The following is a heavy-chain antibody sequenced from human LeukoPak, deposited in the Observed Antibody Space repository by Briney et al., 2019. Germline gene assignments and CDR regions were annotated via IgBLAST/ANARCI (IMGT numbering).Heavy chain of an antibody. CDR3: AKDTGGNGAYFYAMDV. J-gene: IGHJ6*02. CDR1: GFAFHNYA. Sequence: GGSLRLSCVGSGFAFHNYAMHWVRRPPGKGLEWVSAINWNSDTKAYTASVKGRFTISRDRARNSLYLQMDSLRPEDTALYYCAKDTGGNGAYFYAMDVWGQGTSVTVSS. V-gene: IGHV3-9*01. CDR2: INWNSDTK. D-gene: IGHD4-23*01.